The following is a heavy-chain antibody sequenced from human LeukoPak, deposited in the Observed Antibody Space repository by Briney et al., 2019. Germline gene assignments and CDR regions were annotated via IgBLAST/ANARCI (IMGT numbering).Heavy chain of an antibody. J-gene: IGHJ3*02. CDR2: ISGSGGST. D-gene: IGHD3-22*01. V-gene: IGHV3-23*01. CDR1: GFTFSSYV. CDR3: AKDRAFYYDSSGYYPDAFDI. Sequence: PGGSLRLSCAASGFTFSSYVMSWVRQAPGKGLEWVSAISGSGGSTYYADSVKGRFTISRDNSKNTLYLQMNSLRAEDTAVYYCAKDRAFYYDSSGYYPDAFDIWGQGTMVNVSS.